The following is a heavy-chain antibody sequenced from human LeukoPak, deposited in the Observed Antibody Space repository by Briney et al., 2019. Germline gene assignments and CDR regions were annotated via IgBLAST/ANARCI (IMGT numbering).Heavy chain of an antibody. D-gene: IGHD3-10*01. CDR2: IYYSGST. V-gene: IGHV4-39*02. Sequence: KPSETLSLTCTVSGGSISSSSYYWGWIRQPPGKGLEWIGSIYYSGSTYYNPSLKSRVTISVDTSKNQFSLKLSSVTAADTAVYYCARDLLEWGSGSYRNYYYYYYMDVWGKGTTVTVSS. J-gene: IGHJ6*03. CDR3: ARDLLEWGSGSYRNYYYYYYMDV. CDR1: GGSISSSSYY.